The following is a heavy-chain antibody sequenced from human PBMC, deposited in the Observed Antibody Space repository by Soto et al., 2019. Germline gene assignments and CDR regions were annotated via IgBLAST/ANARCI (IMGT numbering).Heavy chain of an antibody. J-gene: IGHJ4*02. CDR1: GFSFSDFW. D-gene: IGHD3-3*01. Sequence: EVHLVESGGGLVQPGGSLRLSCAASGFSFSDFWMYWFRQDLGKGLVWVSRINSDGSVTNYADSVKGRFTIARDNAKNTLYLQMNSLRAEDTAVYFCARGYDFWSGYFFGYWGQGTLVTVSS. V-gene: IGHV3-74*01. CDR2: INSDGSVT. CDR3: ARGYDFWSGYFFGY.